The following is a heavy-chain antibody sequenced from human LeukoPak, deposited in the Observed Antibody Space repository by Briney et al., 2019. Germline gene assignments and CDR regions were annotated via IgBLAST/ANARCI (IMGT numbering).Heavy chain of an antibody. CDR1: EYTFTGYY. Sequence: ASVKVSCKTSEYTFTGYYMHWVRLASGQGLEWMGWINPNSGATDYAQKFQDRVTMTRDTSINTAYMELSILRSDDTAVYYCARGFGSRGIDYWGQGTLVTVSS. CDR3: ARGFGSRGIDY. CDR2: INPNSGAT. V-gene: IGHV1-2*02. D-gene: IGHD2-2*01. J-gene: IGHJ4*02.